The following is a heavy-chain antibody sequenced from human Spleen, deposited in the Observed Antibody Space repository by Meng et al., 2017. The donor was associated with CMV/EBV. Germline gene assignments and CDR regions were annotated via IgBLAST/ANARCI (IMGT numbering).Heavy chain of an antibody. Sequence: QVHRQALCPGPFKPSQTLSLTLTVLVGSISSGDYYCSCIRQPPGKGLEWIGYIDYSRSTYYNPALKSRVTISVDTSKNQFSLKLSSVTAADTAVYYCARDYRGIAEDYGDYIGQGTLVTVSS. CDR2: IDYSRST. V-gene: IGHV4-30-4*08. J-gene: IGHJ4*02. D-gene: IGHD1-26*01. CDR1: VGSISSGDYY. CDR3: ARDYRGIAEDYGDY.